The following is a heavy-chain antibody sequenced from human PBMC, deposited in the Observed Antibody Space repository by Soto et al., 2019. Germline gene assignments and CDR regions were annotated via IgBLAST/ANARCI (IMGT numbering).Heavy chain of an antibody. J-gene: IGHJ6*03. CDR1: GGSFSGYY. CDR3: ARALYGSGSYPNYYYMDV. Sequence: SETLSLTCAVYGGSFSGYYWSWIRQPPGKGLEWIGEINHSGSTNYNPSLKSRVTISVDTSKNQFSLKLSSVTAADTAVYYCARALYGSGSYPNYYYMDVWGKGTTVTVSS. D-gene: IGHD3-10*01. V-gene: IGHV4-34*01. CDR2: INHSGST.